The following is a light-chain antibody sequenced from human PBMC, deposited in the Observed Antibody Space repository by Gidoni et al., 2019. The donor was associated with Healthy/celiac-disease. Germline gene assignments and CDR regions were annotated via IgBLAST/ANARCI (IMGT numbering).Light chain of an antibody. V-gene: IGKV4-1*01. CDR2: WAS. CDR3: QQYYSTPYT. J-gene: IGKJ2*01. Sequence: AVSLGERATINCKSSQSVLSSSNNKNYLAWYQQKPGQPPKLLIYWASTRESGVPERFGGSGSGTDFTLTISSLQAEDVAVYYCQQYYSTPYTFXQXTKLEIK. CDR1: QSVLSSSNNKNY.